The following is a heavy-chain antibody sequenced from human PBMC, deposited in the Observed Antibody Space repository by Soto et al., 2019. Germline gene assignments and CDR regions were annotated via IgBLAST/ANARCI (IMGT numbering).Heavy chain of an antibody. CDR3: ARDREYSGSSGVLDV. CDR1: GFTFSSYG. CDR2: IWYDGSNK. V-gene: IGHV3-33*01. J-gene: IGHJ6*02. Sequence: QVQLVESGGGVVQPGRSLRLSCAASGFTFSSYGMHWVRQAPGKGLEWVAVIWYDGSNKYYADSVKGRFTISRDNSKNTLYLQMNSLRAEDTAVHYCARDREYSGSSGVLDVWGQGTTVTVSS. D-gene: IGHD1-26*01.